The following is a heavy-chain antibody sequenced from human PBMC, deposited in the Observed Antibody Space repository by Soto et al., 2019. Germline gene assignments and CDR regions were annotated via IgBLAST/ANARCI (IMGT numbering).Heavy chain of an antibody. V-gene: IGHV1-18*01. J-gene: IGHJ6*03. D-gene: IGHD3-10*01. CDR3: ARMVRGSNIDYYHYMDV. CDR1: GYTFTSHG. CDR2: ISASNGDT. Sequence: QVQLVQSGAEVKKPGASVKVSCKASGYTFTSHGISWVRQAPGQGLEWMGWISASNGDTNYAQKFQGRVTVTTDTSPSTGYMELRSLRSEDTAVYYCARMVRGSNIDYYHYMDVWGKGTTVTVSS.